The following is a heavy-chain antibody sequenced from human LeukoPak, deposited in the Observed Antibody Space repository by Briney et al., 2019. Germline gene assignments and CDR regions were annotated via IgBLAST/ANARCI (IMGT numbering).Heavy chain of an antibody. CDR1: GFSFTNYW. Sequence: GESLKISCKGSGFSFTNYWIAWVRQMPVKGLEWMGIIYPDDSDTRYSPSFQGQVTISVDKSISTAYLQWSSLKASDTAMYYCARLTGSYWDYFDYWGQGTLVTVSS. D-gene: IGHD1-26*01. CDR3: ARLTGSYWDYFDY. J-gene: IGHJ4*02. CDR2: IYPDDSDT. V-gene: IGHV5-51*01.